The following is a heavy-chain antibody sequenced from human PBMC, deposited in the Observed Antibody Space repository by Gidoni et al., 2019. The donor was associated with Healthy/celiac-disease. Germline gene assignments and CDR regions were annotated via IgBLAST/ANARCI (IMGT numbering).Heavy chain of an antibody. D-gene: IGHD3-3*02. CDR2: IIPIFGTA. J-gene: IGHJ6*02. CDR1: GGTFSSYA. V-gene: IGHV1-69*01. Sequence: QVQLVQSGAAGKKPGSSVKVSCKASGGTFSSYAISWVRQAPGQGLEWMGGIIPIFGTANYAQKFQGRVTITADESTSTAYMELSSLRSEDTAVYYCARATSVGFVEWSNHYGMDVWGQGTTVTVSS. CDR3: ARATSVGFVEWSNHYGMDV.